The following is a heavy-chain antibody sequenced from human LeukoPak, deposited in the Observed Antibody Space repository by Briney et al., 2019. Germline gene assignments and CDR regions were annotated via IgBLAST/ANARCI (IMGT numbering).Heavy chain of an antibody. CDR2: ISSSSNI. Sequence: GGSLRLSCAASGFTFSNAWMNWVRRAPGKGLEWLSSISSSSNIYYADSVKGRFTISRDNAKNSLYLQMNSLRAEDTAVYYCARDRGYKAIDYWGQGTLVTVSS. V-gene: IGHV3-69-1*01. D-gene: IGHD2-2*02. J-gene: IGHJ4*02. CDR1: GFTFSNAW. CDR3: ARDRGYKAIDY.